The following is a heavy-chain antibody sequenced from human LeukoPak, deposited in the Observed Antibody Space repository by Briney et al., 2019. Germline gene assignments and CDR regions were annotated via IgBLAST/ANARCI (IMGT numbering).Heavy chain of an antibody. CDR1: GFTFSSYS. V-gene: IGHV3-21*01. D-gene: IGHD2-2*01. CDR3: ASLPLYCSSTSCWGCFDY. J-gene: IGHJ4*02. CDR2: ISSSSSYI. Sequence: GGSLRLSCAASGFTFSSYSMNWVRQAPGKGLEWVSSISSSSSYIYYADSVKGRFTISRDNAKNSLYLQMNSLRAEDTAVYYCASLPLYCSSTSCWGCFDYWGQGTLVTVSS.